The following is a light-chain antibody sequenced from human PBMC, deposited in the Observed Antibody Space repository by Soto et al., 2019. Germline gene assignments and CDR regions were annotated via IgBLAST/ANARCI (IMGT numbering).Light chain of an antibody. CDR2: AAS. CDR3: QQYTNAHGIT. Sequence: EIALTQSPGTLSLSPGERATLSCRASQGVGNKYLAWYQQRPGQAPSLPIYAASSRATGVPDRFSGSGSGTDFTLTISRLEPEDFAVYYCQQYTNAHGITFGQGTRLEIK. V-gene: IGKV3-20*01. CDR1: QGVGNKY. J-gene: IGKJ5*01.